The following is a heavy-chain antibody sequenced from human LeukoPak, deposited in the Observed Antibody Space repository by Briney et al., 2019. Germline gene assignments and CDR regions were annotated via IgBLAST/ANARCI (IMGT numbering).Heavy chain of an antibody. J-gene: IGHJ4*02. CDR1: GGTFSSYA. D-gene: IGHD1-26*01. CDR3: ARGGSLGNHFDY. Sequence: ASVKVSCKASGGTFSSYAISWVRQAPGQGLEWMGRIIPIFGIANYAQKFQGRVTITADKSTSTAYMELSSLRSEDTAVCYCARGGSLGNHFDYWGQGTLVTVSS. V-gene: IGHV1-69*04. CDR2: IIPIFGIA.